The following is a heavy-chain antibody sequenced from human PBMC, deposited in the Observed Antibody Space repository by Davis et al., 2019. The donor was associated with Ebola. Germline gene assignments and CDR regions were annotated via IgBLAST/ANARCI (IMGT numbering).Heavy chain of an antibody. J-gene: IGHJ4*02. Sequence: ASVKVSCKASGYTFTSYDINWVRQATGQGLEWMGWMNPNSGNTGYAQKFQGRVTMTRNTSISTAYMELSSLRAEDTAVYYCAKDSSAQDSSGYYPFDYWGQGTLVTVSS. D-gene: IGHD3-22*01. CDR1: GYTFTSYD. CDR2: MNPNSGNT. CDR3: AKDSSAQDSSGYYPFDY. V-gene: IGHV1-8*01.